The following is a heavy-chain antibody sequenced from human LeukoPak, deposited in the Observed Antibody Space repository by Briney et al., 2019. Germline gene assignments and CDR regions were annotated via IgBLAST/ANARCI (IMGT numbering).Heavy chain of an antibody. CDR2: ISAYNGNT. J-gene: IGHJ6*03. Sequence: ASVKVSCKASGYTFTSYGISWVRQAPGQGLEWMGWISAYNGNTNYAQKLQGRVTMTTDTSTSTAYMELRSLRSDDTAVYYCARGRYYDILTGPHGDSKYYMDVWGKGTTVTVSS. V-gene: IGHV1-18*01. CDR1: GYTFTSYG. D-gene: IGHD3-9*01. CDR3: ARGRYYDILTGPHGDSKYYMDV.